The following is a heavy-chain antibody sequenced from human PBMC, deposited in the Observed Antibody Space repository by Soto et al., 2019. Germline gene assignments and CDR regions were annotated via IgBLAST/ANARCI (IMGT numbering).Heavy chain of an antibody. V-gene: IGHV3-7*04. J-gene: IGHJ4*02. Sequence: EVQLVESGGGLVQPGGSLRLSCAASGFTFSSYWMSWVRQAPGKGLEWVANIKQDGSEKYYVDPGKGRFTISRDNAKNSLYLQMNSLRAEDTAVYYCAREAPNYGSGSYYPDYWGQGTLVTVSS. CDR2: IKQDGSEK. CDR3: AREAPNYGSGSYYPDY. CDR1: GFTFSSYW. D-gene: IGHD3-10*01.